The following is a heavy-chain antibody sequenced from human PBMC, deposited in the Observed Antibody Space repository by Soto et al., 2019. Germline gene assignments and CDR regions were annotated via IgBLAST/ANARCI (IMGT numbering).Heavy chain of an antibody. CDR3: ARDILSGGAYPDS. D-gene: IGHD3-10*01. CDR1: GFTFSTYT. CDR2: ISSGSSYI. V-gene: IGHV3-21*01. Sequence: PGGFLRLSCAASGFTFSTYTMNWVRQAPGKGLEWISSISSGSSYIYYAGSVKGRFTISRDNAKNSLFLQMNSLRADDTAVYYCARDILSGGAYPDSWGQGTKVTVSS. J-gene: IGHJ5*01.